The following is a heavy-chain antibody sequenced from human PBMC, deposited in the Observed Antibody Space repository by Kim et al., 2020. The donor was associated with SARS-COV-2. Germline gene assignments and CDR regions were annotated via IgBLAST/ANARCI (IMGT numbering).Heavy chain of an antibody. CDR2: INHSGRT. CDR3: ARGRDYGDFPRYNWFDP. V-gene: IGHV4-34*01. J-gene: IGHJ5*02. Sequence: SETLSLTCAVYGGSFSGYYWSWIRQPPEKGLEWIAEINHSGRTNYNPSLKSRLTISVDTSKNQFSLKLSSVTAAGTAVYYCARGRDYGDFPRYNWFDPWGQGTLVTVSS. CDR1: GGSFSGYY. D-gene: IGHD4-17*01.